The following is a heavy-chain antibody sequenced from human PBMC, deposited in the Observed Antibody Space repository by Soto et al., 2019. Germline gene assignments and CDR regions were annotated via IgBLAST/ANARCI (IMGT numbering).Heavy chain of an antibody. CDR2: ISYDGVNK. CDR1: GVTPGRYG. D-gene: IGHD3-10*01. J-gene: IGHJ4*02. V-gene: IGHV3-30*18. Sequence: HVVLVESGGGVVQPGRSLKLSCAASGVTPGRYGMHWVRQAPGKGLEWVAVISYDGVNKYYSDSVKGRFIISRDNSRNTLYLQMINLRPEDTAVYYCAKDQRMYYYGSGIDSWGQGTLVTVSS. CDR3: AKDQRMYYYGSGIDS.